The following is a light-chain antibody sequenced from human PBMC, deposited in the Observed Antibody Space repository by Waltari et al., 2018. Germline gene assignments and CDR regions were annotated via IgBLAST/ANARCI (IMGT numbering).Light chain of an antibody. Sequence: DVVLTQSPLSLPVTLGQPASISCRSSQTLLSSDGVTYLNWFQQRPGQSPRRLIFKVSHRESGVPERFSGSGSGTDFTLTISSLQAEDVAVYYCQQYYTTPITFGGGTKVEIK. CDR1: QTLLSSDGVTY. CDR2: KVS. V-gene: IGKV2-30*01. J-gene: IGKJ4*01. CDR3: QQYYTTPIT.